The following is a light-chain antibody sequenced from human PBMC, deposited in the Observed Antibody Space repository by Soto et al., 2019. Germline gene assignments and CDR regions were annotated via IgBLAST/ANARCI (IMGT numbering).Light chain of an antibody. V-gene: IGLV2-14*01. J-gene: IGLJ1*01. CDR2: DVS. CDR3: CSYATGSVYV. Sequence: QSVLTQPASVSGSPGQSITISCTGTSSDVGGYNYVSWYQQHPGKVPKLMMFDVSNRPSGVSNRFSGSKSGNTASLTISGLQAEDEADYFCCSYATGSVYVFGTGTQLTVL. CDR1: SSDVGGYNY.